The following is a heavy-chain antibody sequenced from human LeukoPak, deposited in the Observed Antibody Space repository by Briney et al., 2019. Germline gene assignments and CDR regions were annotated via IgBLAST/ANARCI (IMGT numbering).Heavy chain of an antibody. CDR2: IYYSGST. D-gene: IGHD3-22*01. Sequence: SETLSLTCSVSGDSISSSSSYWGWIRQPPGKGLEWIGSIYYSGSTYYNTSLKSRVTISVDTSKNQFSLKLSSVTAADTAVYYCARPYYDSSGYYHDAFDIWGQGTMVTVSS. CDR3: ARPYYDSSGYYHDAFDI. V-gene: IGHV4-39*07. CDR1: GDSISSSSSY. J-gene: IGHJ3*02.